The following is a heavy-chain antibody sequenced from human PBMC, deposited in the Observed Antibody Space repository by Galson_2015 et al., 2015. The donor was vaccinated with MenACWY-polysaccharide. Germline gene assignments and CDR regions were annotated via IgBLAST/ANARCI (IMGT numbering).Heavy chain of an antibody. Sequence: SLRLSCAASGSRFSYSGMHWVRQAPGKGLEWVAVIQNDGSEIVYADSVKGRFTISRDNSKNTVFLEMNTLGVEDTAVYYCAREGSRIAFHAFDIWGRGTMVTVSS. CDR1: GSRFSYSG. D-gene: IGHD2-15*01. CDR2: IQNDGSEI. CDR3: AREGSRIAFHAFDI. J-gene: IGHJ3*02. V-gene: IGHV3-33*05.